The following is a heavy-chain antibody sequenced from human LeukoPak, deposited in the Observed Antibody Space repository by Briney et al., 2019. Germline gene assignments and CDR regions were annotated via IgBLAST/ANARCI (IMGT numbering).Heavy chain of an antibody. J-gene: IGHJ4*02. CDR2: ISGFGGST. CDR1: GFTFSNFA. V-gene: IGHV3-23*01. CDR3: AKDRRDYGGDIDY. D-gene: IGHD2-21*02. Sequence: GGSLRLSCAASGFTFSNFAMSWVRQAPGKGLEWVSFISGFGGSTYYADSMKGRFTISRDNSKNTLYLQMNSLRPEDTALYYCAKDRRDYGGDIDYWGQGTLVTVSS.